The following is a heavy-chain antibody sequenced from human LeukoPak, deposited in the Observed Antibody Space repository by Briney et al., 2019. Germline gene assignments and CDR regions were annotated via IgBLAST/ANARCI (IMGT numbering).Heavy chain of an antibody. CDR1: GFTFSSYW. CDR2: IKQDGSEK. CDR3: ARDFSSRGFDWSDP. J-gene: IGHJ5*02. V-gene: IGHV3-7*01. Sequence: GGSLRLSCAASGFTFSSYWMSWVRQAPGKGLEWVANIKQDGSEKYYVDSVKGRFTISRDNAKNSLYLQMNSLRAEDTAVYYCARDFSSRGFDWSDPWGQGTLVTVSS. D-gene: IGHD2/OR15-2a*01.